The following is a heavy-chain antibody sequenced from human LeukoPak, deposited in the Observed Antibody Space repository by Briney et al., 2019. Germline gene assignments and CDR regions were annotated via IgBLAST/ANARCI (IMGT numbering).Heavy chain of an antibody. Sequence: SETLSLTCAVYGGSFSGYYWSWIRQPPGKGLEWIGEINHSGSTNYNPSLKSRVTISVDTSKNQFSLKLSSVTAADTAVYYCARGRPGYSYGLMYNWFDPWGQGTLVTVSS. D-gene: IGHD5-18*01. J-gene: IGHJ5*02. CDR2: INHSGST. V-gene: IGHV4-34*01. CDR1: GGSFSGYY. CDR3: ARGRPGYSYGLMYNWFDP.